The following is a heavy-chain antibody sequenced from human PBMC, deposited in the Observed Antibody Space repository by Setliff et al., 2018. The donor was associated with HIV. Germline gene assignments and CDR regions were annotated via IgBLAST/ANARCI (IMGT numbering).Heavy chain of an antibody. V-gene: IGHV3-74*01. CDR1: GFTVSSNY. Sequence: GSLRLSCAASGFTVSSNYMSWVRQAPGKGLVWVSRVNRDGSSTTYADSVKDRFTISRDNAKNTLYLQMNSLRAEDTGVYYCHSGYDTEEQSYFDYWGQGALVTV. CDR2: VNRDGSST. J-gene: IGHJ4*02. D-gene: IGHD5-12*01. CDR3: HSGYDTEEQSYFDY.